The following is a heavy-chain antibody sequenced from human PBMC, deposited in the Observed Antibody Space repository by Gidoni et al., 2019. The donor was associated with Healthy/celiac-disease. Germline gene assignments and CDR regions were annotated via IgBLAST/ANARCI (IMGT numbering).Heavy chain of an antibody. CDR2: IYYSGST. Sequence: QVQLQEPGPGLLKPSQTLSLTCTVPGGSLRRGDYYWSWIRKPPGKGLAWIGYIYYSGSTYYNPSLKSRVTISVDTSKNQFSLKLSSVTAADTAVYYCARLDYYGSGSYSWFDPWGQGTLVTVSS. CDR1: GGSLRRGDYY. J-gene: IGHJ5*02. CDR3: ARLDYYGSGSYSWFDP. D-gene: IGHD3-10*01. V-gene: IGHV4-30-4*01.